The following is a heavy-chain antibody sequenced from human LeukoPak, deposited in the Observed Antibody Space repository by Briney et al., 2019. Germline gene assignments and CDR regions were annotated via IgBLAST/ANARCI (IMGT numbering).Heavy chain of an antibody. V-gene: IGHV4-38-2*02. CDR2: INHSGST. CDR1: GYSIGSGYY. D-gene: IGHD2-15*01. CDR3: ARVCSSGRCLDY. J-gene: IGHJ4*02. Sequence: PSETLSLTXTVSGYSIGSGYYWAWMRKPPGKGLEWIGSINHSGSTYYNPSLKSRVTVSVDTSKNQVSLRLSSVTAADTAVYYCARVCSSGRCLDYWGQGTLVTVSS.